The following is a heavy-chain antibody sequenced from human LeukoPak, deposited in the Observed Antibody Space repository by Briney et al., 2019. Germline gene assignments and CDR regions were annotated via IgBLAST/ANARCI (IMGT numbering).Heavy chain of an antibody. J-gene: IGHJ4*02. Sequence: SETLSLPCTVSGGSISSYYWSWLRQPPGKGLEWLGYIYYSVSTNYNPSLKSPLTISGDTSKNQFSPNLPSVTAADTAVYYCARRMYVSSFDYWGQGTLVTVSS. V-gene: IGHV4-59*08. CDR3: ARRMYVSSFDY. CDR2: IYYSVST. CDR1: GGSISSYY. D-gene: IGHD6-6*01.